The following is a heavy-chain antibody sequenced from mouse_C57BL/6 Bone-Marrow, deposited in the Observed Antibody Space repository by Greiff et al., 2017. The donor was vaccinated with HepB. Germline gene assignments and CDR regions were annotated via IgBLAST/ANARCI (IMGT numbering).Heavy chain of an antibody. CDR2: IDPSDSYT. V-gene: IGHV1-50*01. D-gene: IGHD3-1*01. Sequence: QVQLQQPGAELVKPGASVKLSCKASGYTFTSYWMQWVKQRPGQGLEWIGEIDPSDSYTNYNQKFKGKATLTVDTSSSTAYMQLSSLTSEDSAVYYCARRGLPGFDYWGQGTTLTVSS. J-gene: IGHJ2*01. CDR1: GYTFTSYW. CDR3: ARRGLPGFDY.